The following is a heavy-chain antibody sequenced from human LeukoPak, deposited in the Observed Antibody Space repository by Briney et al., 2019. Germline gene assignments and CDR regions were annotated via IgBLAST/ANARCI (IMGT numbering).Heavy chain of an antibody. D-gene: IGHD6-19*01. Sequence: PAGGSLRLSCEASGFTFSSYWVHWVRQAPGKGLEWVSHVNSDESITTYADSVKGRFTISRDNSKNTLYLQMNSLRAEDTAVYYCARRSGIAVAGAFDYWGQGTLVTVSS. CDR1: GFTFSSYW. CDR3: ARRSGIAVAGAFDY. J-gene: IGHJ4*02. V-gene: IGHV3-74*01. CDR2: VNSDESIT.